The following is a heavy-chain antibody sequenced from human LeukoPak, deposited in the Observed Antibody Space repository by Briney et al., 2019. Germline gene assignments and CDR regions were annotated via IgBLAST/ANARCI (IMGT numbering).Heavy chain of an antibody. Sequence: ASVKVSCKPSGYTFTSYGISWVCQAPGQGLEWMGWISAYNGNANYAQKLQGRVTMTTDTSTSTAYMELKSLRSDDTAVYYCARDSIWNYGDYWGQGTLVTVSS. CDR2: ISAYNGNA. CDR3: ARDSIWNYGDY. D-gene: IGHD1-7*01. J-gene: IGHJ4*02. V-gene: IGHV1-18*01. CDR1: GYTFTSYG.